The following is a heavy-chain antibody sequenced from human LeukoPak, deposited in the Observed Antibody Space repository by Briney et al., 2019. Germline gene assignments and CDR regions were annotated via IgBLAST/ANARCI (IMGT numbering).Heavy chain of an antibody. D-gene: IGHD6-13*01. CDR2: ISGSGGST. J-gene: IGHJ4*02. CDR1: GFTFSSYA. Sequence: GGSLRLSCAASGFTFSSYAMSWVRQAPGKGLECVSAISGSGGSTYYAHAVKGRFTISRDNSKNTLYLQMNSLRAEDTAVYYCAKDGAAAAGILVYFDYWGQGTLVTVSS. V-gene: IGHV3-23*01. CDR3: AKDGAAAAGILVYFDY.